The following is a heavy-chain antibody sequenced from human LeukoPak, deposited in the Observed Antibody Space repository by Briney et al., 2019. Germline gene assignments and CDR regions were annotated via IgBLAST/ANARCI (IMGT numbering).Heavy chain of an antibody. J-gene: IGHJ4*02. CDR1: GFTFSSYW. CDR2: INSDGSST. D-gene: IGHD3-22*01. V-gene: IGHV3-74*01. Sequence: GGSLRLSCAASGFTFSSYWMHWVRQAPGKGLVWVSRINSDGSSTSYADSVRGRFTISRDNAKNTLYLQMNSLRAGDTAVYYCAKSSYYDSSGYYREYYFDYWGQGTLVTVSS. CDR3: AKSSYYDSSGYYREYYFDY.